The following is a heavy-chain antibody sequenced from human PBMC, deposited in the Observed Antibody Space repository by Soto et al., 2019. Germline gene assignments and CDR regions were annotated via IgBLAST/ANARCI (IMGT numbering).Heavy chain of an antibody. D-gene: IGHD6-6*01. CDR2: IYYSGST. V-gene: IGHV4-59*01. CDR1: GGSISSYY. Sequence: SETLSLTCTVSGGSISSYYWSWIRQPPGKGLEWIGYIYYSGSTNYNPSLKSRVTISVDTSKNQFSLKLSSVTAADTAVYYCARAGSGQLVRRLGESGYYYYMDVWGKGTTVTVSS. J-gene: IGHJ6*03. CDR3: ARAGSGQLVRRLGESGYYYYMDV.